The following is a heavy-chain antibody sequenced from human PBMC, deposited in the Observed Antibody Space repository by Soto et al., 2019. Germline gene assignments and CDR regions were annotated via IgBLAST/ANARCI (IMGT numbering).Heavy chain of an antibody. CDR2: IYPGDSGT. V-gene: IGHV5-51*01. D-gene: IGHD3-10*01. J-gene: IGHJ6*02. CDR1: GYSFTSYC. CDR3: ARHGHGSGSYYNYYYYYYGMDV. Sequence: GESLKISCKGSGYSFTSYCIGWVRQMPGKGLEWMGIIYPGDSGTRYSPSFQGQVTISADKSISTAYLQWSSLKASDTAMYYCARHGHGSGSYYNYYYYYYGMDVWGQGTTVTVSS.